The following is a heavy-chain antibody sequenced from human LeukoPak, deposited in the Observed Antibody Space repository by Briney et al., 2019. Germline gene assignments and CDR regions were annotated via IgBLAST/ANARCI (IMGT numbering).Heavy chain of an antibody. CDR1: GGSISSYY. CDR3: ARRTPYYDSSGYYYDTFDI. V-gene: IGHV4-59*01. CDR2: IYYSGST. J-gene: IGHJ3*02. D-gene: IGHD3-22*01. Sequence: PSETLSLTCTVSGGSISSYYWSWIWQPPGKGLEWIGYIYYSGSTNYNPSLKSRVTISVDTSKNQFSLKLSSVTAADTAVYYCARRTPYYDSSGYYYDTFDIWGQGTMVTVSS.